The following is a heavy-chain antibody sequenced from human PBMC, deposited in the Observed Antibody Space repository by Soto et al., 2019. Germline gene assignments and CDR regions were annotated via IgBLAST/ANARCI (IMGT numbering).Heavy chain of an antibody. CDR3: AKDSCPSEYYDSSGYCNFDY. D-gene: IGHD3-22*01. CDR2: ISWDGGST. J-gene: IGHJ4*02. CDR1: GFTFDDYT. Sequence: GGSLRLSCAASGFTFDDYTMHWVRQAPGKGLEWVSLISWDGGSTYYADSVKGRFTISRDNSKNSLYLQMNSLRTEDTALYYCAKDSCPSEYYDSSGYCNFDYWGQGTLVTVSS. V-gene: IGHV3-43*01.